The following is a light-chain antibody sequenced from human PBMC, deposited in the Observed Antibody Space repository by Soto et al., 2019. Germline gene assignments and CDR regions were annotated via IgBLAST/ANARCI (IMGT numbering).Light chain of an antibody. V-gene: IGKV1-39*01. J-gene: IGKJ4*01. Sequence: DIQMTQSPSSLSASVGDRVTITCRASQSISSYLNWYQQKPGKAPKLLISLASRFQCGVPSRFSGSGYAAYFTLPISSLQPEDFATYFWQQSHSFPRVPFGGGTKVE. CDR1: QSISSY. CDR2: LAS. CDR3: QQSHSFPRVP.